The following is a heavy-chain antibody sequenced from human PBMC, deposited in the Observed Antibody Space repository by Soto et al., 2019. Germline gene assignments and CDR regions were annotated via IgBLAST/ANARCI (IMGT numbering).Heavy chain of an antibody. CDR1: GFTFSSYA. J-gene: IGHJ4*02. V-gene: IGHV3-23*01. D-gene: IGHD6-19*01. CDR3: AKDRVAGTHY. CDR2: ISGSGGST. Sequence: EVQLLESGGGLVQPGGSLRLSCAASGFTFSSYAMSWVRQAPGKGLEWVSAISGSGGSTYYADSVKSRFTITSDKSKNTLYLQMNILRAEDPAVYYCAKDRVAGTHYSGQGTLVTVSS.